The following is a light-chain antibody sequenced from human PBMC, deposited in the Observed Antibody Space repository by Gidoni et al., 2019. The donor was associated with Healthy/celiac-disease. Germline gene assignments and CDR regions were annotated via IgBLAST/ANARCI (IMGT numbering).Light chain of an antibody. CDR3: QQYDNLPLT. V-gene: IGKV1-33*01. Sequence: DIQMTQSPSSLPASVGHRVTITCQASQDISNYLNWYQQKPGKAPKLLIYDASNLETGVPSRFSGSGSGTDFTFTISSLQPEDIATYYCQQYDNLPLTFGGGTKVEIK. CDR2: DAS. CDR1: QDISNY. J-gene: IGKJ4*01.